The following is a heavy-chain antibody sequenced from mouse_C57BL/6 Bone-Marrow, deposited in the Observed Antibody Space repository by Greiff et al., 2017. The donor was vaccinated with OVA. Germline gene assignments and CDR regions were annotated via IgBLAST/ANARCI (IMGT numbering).Heavy chain of an antibody. V-gene: IGHV1-72*01. CDR3: ARGGFYYGYLYWYFDV. CDR2: IDPNSGGT. D-gene: IGHD2-2*01. CDR1: GYPFTSYW. J-gene: IGHJ1*03. Sequence: VKLMESGAELVKPGASVKLSCKASGYPFTSYWMHWVKQRPGRGLEWIGRIDPNSGGTKYNEKFKSKATLTVDKPSSTAYMQLSSLTSEDSAVYYCARGGFYYGYLYWYFDVWGTGTTVTVSS.